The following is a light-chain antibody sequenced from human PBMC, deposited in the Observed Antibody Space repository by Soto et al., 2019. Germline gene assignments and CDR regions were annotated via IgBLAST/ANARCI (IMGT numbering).Light chain of an antibody. J-gene: IGKJ3*01. CDR2: AAS. Sequence: EIVLTQSPGTLSLSPGERATLSCRASQSVSSSYLAWYQQKPGQAPRLLIYAASSRATGIPDRFSGSWSGTDFTLTISRLEPEDFAVYYCQQYGSSLFTFGPGTKLDIK. CDR3: QQYGSSLFT. V-gene: IGKV3-20*01. CDR1: QSVSSSY.